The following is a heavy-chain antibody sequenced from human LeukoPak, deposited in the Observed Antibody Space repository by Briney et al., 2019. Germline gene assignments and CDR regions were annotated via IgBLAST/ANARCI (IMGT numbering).Heavy chain of an antibody. CDR2: INHSGST. J-gene: IGHJ4*02. Sequence: SETLSLTCAVYGVSFSGYYWSWIRQPPGKGLEWIGEINHSGSTNYNPSLKSRVTISVDTSKNQFSLKLSSVTAADTAVYYCARGPRGSIAAAGTFFDYWGQGTLVTVSS. CDR1: GVSFSGYY. CDR3: ARGPRGSIAAAGTFFDY. V-gene: IGHV4-34*01. D-gene: IGHD6-13*01.